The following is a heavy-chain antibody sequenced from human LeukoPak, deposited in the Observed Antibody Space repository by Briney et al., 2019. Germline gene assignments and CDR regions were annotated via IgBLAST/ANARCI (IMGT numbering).Heavy chain of an antibody. CDR2: INHSGST. D-gene: IGHD5-18*01. CDR1: GGSFGGYY. V-gene: IGHV4-34*01. J-gene: IGHJ5*02. Sequence: SETLSLTCTVYGGSFGGYYWSWIRQPPGKGLEGMGEINHSGSTNYNPSLKSRVTISVGTSKNQFSLKLSSVTAADTAVYYCARASDTAMVTGNWFDPWGQGTLVTVSS. CDR3: ARASDTAMVTGNWFDP.